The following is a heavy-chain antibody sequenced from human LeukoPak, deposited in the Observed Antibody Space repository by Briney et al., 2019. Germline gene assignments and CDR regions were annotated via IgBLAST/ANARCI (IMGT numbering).Heavy chain of an antibody. CDR3: ARKDYCGSGSYDY. CDR2: IYTSGST. Sequence: SETLSLTCTVSGGSISSGSYYWSWIRQPAGKGLEWIGRIYTSGSTNYNPSLKSRVTISVDTSKNQFSLKLSSVTAADTAVYYCARKDYCGSGSYDYWGQGTLVTVSS. CDR1: GGSISSGSYY. V-gene: IGHV4-61*02. D-gene: IGHD3-10*01. J-gene: IGHJ4*02.